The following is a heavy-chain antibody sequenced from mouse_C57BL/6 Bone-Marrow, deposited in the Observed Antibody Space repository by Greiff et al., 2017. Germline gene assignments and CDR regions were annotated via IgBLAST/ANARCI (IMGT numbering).Heavy chain of an antibody. CDR2: IDPSDSYT. V-gene: IGHV1-69*01. J-gene: IGHJ1*03. D-gene: IGHD4-1*01. CDR3: ARRVDWGYWYFDG. CDR1: GYTFTSYW. Sequence: QVQLKQPGAELVMPGASVKLSCKASGYTFTSYWMHWVKQRPGQGLEWIGEIDPSDSYTNYNQKFKGKSTLTVDKSSSTAYMQLSSLTSEDSAVYYCARRVDWGYWYFDGWGTGTTVTVSS.